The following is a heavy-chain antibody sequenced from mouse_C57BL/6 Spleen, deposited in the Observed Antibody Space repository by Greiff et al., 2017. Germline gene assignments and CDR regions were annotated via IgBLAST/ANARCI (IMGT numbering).Heavy chain of an antibody. CDR1: GFTFSNYW. D-gene: IGHD1-1*01. J-gene: IGHJ2*01. CDR3: TALTTVVATDY. CDR2: IRLKSDNYAT. Sequence: EVKVEESGGGLVQPGGSMKLSCVASGFTFSNYWMNWVRQSPEKGLEWVAQIRLKSDNYATHYAESVKGRFTISRDDSTSSVYLQTNNLQAKDTGIYYSTALTTVVATDYWGQGTTLTVSS. V-gene: IGHV6-3*01.